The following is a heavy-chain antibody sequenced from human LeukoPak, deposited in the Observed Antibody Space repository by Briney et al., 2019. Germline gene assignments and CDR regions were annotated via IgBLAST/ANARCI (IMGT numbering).Heavy chain of an antibody. V-gene: IGHV4-34*01. CDR3: ARDPGPGRLGYCSSTSCSSVNP. CDR1: GGSFSGYY. Sequence: SETLSLTCAVYGGSFSGYYWSWIRQPPGKGLEWIGEINHSGSTNYNPSLKSRVTISVDTSKNQFSLKLSSVTAADTAVYYCARDPGPGRLGYCSSTSCSSVNPWGQGTLVTVSS. D-gene: IGHD2-2*01. CDR2: INHSGST. J-gene: IGHJ5*02.